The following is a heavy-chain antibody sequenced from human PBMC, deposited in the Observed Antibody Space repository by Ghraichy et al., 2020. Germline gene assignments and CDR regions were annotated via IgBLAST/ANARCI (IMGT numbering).Heavy chain of an antibody. CDR1: GGSITSSDKY. Sequence: SETLSLTCLVSGGSITSSDKYWGWIRQAPGKGLEWLGSVYYSGSTFYNPSLKSRITISVDTSKNQFSLKVSSVTAADTAVYYCARGADIEVVVGAYSYYGMDGWGQGTTVIVSS. D-gene: IGHD2-15*01. CDR2: VYYSGST. J-gene: IGHJ6*02. V-gene: IGHV4-39*01. CDR3: ARGADIEVVVGAYSYYGMDG.